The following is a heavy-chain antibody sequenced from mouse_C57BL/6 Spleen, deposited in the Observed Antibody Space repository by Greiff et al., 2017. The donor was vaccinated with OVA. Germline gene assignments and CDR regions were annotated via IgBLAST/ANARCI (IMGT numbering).Heavy chain of an antibody. Sequence: VQLKQSGAELVRPGASVTLSCKASGYTFTDYEMHWVKQTPVHGLEWIGAIDPETGGTAYNQKFKGKAILTADKSSSTAYMELRSLTSEDSAVYYCTRQGYYYSSSYLSPYYFDYWGQGTTLTVSS. J-gene: IGHJ2*01. V-gene: IGHV1-15*01. CDR1: GYTFTDYE. D-gene: IGHD1-1*01. CDR3: TRQGYYYSSSYLSPYYFDY. CDR2: IDPETGGT.